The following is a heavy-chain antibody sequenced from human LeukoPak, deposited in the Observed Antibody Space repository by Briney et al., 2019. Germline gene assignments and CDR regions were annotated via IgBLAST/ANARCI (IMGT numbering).Heavy chain of an antibody. Sequence: GGSLRLSCAASGFIFSKSWMSWVRQAPGKGLEWVANMNGDGSVKDYVDSVKGRFTISRNNARQSLYLQMSDLRAEDTAVYYCATYTHWVAGDVWGQGTTVTVSS. CDR2: MNGDGSVK. CDR3: ATYTHWVAGDV. CDR1: GFIFSKSW. D-gene: IGHD3-16*01. J-gene: IGHJ6*02. V-gene: IGHV3-7*01.